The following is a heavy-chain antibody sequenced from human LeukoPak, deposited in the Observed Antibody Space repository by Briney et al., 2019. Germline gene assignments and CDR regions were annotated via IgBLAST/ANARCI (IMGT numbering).Heavy chain of an antibody. D-gene: IGHD3-3*01. J-gene: IGHJ6*02. Sequence: GASVTVSCTASGYTFTIYYMHWVRQAPGQGLEWMGIINPSGGSTSYAQKFQGRVTMTRDTSTSTVYMELSSLRSEDTAVYYCARVKRVLRFLEWLSMDGMDVWGQGTTVTVSS. CDR2: INPSGGST. CDR1: GYTFTIYY. CDR3: ARVKRVLRFLEWLSMDGMDV. V-gene: IGHV1-46*01.